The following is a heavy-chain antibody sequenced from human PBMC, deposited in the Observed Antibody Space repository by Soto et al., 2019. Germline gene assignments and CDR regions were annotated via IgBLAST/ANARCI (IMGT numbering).Heavy chain of an antibody. Sequence: QVQLVQSGAEVKKPGSSVKVSCKASGGTFSSYAISWVRQAPGQGLEWMGGIIPIFGTANYAQKFQGRVTITADESTSTAYMELSSLRSEDTAVYYCARSAGYYRRKYYYYYYYMDVWGKGTTVTVSS. CDR1: GGTFSSYA. CDR3: ARSAGYYRRKYYYYYYYMDV. D-gene: IGHD3-22*01. CDR2: IIPIFGTA. J-gene: IGHJ6*03. V-gene: IGHV1-69*01.